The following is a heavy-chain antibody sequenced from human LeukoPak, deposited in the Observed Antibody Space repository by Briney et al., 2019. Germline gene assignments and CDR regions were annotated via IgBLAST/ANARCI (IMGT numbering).Heavy chain of an antibody. V-gene: IGHV3-72*01. CDR2: SRNKDHSYIT. CDR1: GFTVSDSY. CDR3: ARVRLTSGWDFDY. J-gene: IGHJ4*02. D-gene: IGHD6-19*01. Sequence: PGGSLRLSCAASGFTVSDSYMDWVRQAPGKGLEWVGRSRNKDHSYITQYAASVKGRFTISRDDSQILLYLQMNSLKTEDTAVYYCARVRLTSGWDFDYWGQGALVTVSS.